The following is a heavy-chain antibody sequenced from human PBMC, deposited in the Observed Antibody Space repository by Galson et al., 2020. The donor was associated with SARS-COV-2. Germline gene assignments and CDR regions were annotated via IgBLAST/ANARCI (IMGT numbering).Heavy chain of an antibody. CDR1: GYTLTELS. J-gene: IGHJ3*02. CDR3: ATHLYQPLLYHDAFDI. CDR2: FDPEDGET. V-gene: IGHV1-24*01. Sequence: ASVKVSCKVSGYTLTELSMHWVRQAPGKGLEWMGCFDPEDGETIYAQKFQGRVTMTEDTSTDTAYMELSSLRSEDTAVYYCATHLYQPLLYHDAFDIWGQGTMVTVSS. D-gene: IGHD2-2*02.